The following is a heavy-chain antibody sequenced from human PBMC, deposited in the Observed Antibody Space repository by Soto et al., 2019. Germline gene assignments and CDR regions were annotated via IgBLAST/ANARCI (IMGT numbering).Heavy chain of an antibody. V-gene: IGHV4-34*01. Sequence: PSETLSLTCAVYGGSFSGYYWSWIRQPPGKGLEWIGEINHSGSTDYNPSLKSRVTISVDTSKNQFSLKLSSVTAADTAVYYCSASPVAVAGQNFDYWGQGNQVTVSS. CDR3: SASPVAVAGQNFDY. CDR1: GGSFSGYY. J-gene: IGHJ4*02. CDR2: INHSGST. D-gene: IGHD6-19*01.